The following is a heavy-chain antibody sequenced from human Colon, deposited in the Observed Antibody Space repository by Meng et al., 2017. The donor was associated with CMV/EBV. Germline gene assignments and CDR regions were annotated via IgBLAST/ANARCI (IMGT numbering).Heavy chain of an antibody. CDR1: GFTFDDYA. CDR2: NNWNGDNT. J-gene: IGHJ5*02. Sequence: GESLKISCAASGFTFDDYAMMWVRQAPGKGLEWVSGNNWNGDNTGYAESVKGRFTISRDNAKNSLYLQMNSLRAEDTAFYYCARGGCTSSNCHPHHWGQGTLVTVS. D-gene: IGHD2-8*01. V-gene: IGHV3-20*04. CDR3: ARGGCTSSNCHPHH.